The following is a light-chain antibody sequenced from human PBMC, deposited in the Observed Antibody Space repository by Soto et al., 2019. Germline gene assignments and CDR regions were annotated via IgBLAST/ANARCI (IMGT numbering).Light chain of an antibody. J-gene: IGLJ2*01. CDR2: KDS. CDR3: QSADSSGLV. Sequence: SYELTQPPSVSVSPGQTARITCSGDALPKQYAYWYQQKPGQAPVLVIYKDSERPSGIPERFSGSSSGTTVTLTISGVQAEDEADYYCQSADSSGLVFGGGTKLTVL. CDR1: ALPKQY. V-gene: IGLV3-25*02.